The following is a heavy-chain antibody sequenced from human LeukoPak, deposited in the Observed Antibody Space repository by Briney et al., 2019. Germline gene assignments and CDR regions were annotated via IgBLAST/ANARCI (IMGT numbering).Heavy chain of an antibody. D-gene: IGHD6-13*01. V-gene: IGHV3-30*18. CDR3: AKDDSSSWLFDY. CDR1: GFTFRSYG. CDR2: ISFDGSNE. Sequence: RSLRLSCAASGFTFRSYGMHWVRQAPGKGLKWVALISFDGSNENYADSVKGRFTISRDNSKNTLYLQMNSLRAEDTAVYYCAKDDSSSWLFDYWGQGTLVTVSS. J-gene: IGHJ4*02.